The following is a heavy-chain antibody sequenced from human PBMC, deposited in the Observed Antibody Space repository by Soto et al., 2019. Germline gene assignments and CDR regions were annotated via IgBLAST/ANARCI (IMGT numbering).Heavy chain of an antibody. J-gene: IGHJ4*02. D-gene: IGHD6-19*01. Sequence: ASVKVSCKASGYTFTSYDINWVRQATGQGLEWMGWMNPNSGNTGYAQKFQGRVTMTRNTSISTAYMVLSSLRSEDTAVYYWARRIVVAGREGLDHWGQGTMATAPQ. V-gene: IGHV1-8*01. CDR1: GYTFTSYD. CDR2: MNPNSGNT. CDR3: ARRIVVAGREGLDH.